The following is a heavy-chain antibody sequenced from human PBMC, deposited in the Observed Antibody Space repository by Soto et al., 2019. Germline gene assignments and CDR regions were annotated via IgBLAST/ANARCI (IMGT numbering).Heavy chain of an antibody. Sequence: PSEMLSLTCTVSGGSISSYYWSWIRQPPGKGLEWIGYIYYSGSTNYNPSLKSRVTISVDTSKNQFSLKLSSVTAADTAVYYCARVNRPQWLTDWFDPWGQGTLVTVSS. V-gene: IGHV4-59*01. CDR2: IYYSGST. J-gene: IGHJ5*02. CDR1: GGSISSYY. D-gene: IGHD6-19*01. CDR3: ARVNRPQWLTDWFDP.